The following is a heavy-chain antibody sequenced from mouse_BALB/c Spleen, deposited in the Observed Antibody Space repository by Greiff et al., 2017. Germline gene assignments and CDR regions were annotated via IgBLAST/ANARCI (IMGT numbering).Heavy chain of an antibody. D-gene: IGHD1-1*01. CDR2: INPSTGYT. Sequence: QVQLQQSGAELAKPGASVKMSCKASGYTFTSYWMHWVKQRPGQGLEWIGYINPSTGYTEYNQKFKDKATVTADKSSSTAYMQLSSLTSEDSAVYYCARMGLRNPFDVWGAGTTVTVSS. J-gene: IGHJ1*01. CDR1: GYTFTSYW. V-gene: IGHV1-7*01. CDR3: ARMGLRNPFDV.